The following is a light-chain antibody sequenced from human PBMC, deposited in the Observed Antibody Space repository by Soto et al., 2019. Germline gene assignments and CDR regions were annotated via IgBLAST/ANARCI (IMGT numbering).Light chain of an antibody. CDR3: QQTYNLPPY. V-gene: IGKV1-39*01. J-gene: IGKJ4*01. CDR1: QTISTF. CDR2: SIS. Sequence: DIQLTQSPSSLSASVGDRVSITCRTSQTISTFLNWYHHRPGQAPKLLIYSISNLQSGVPSRFSGGGAGTEFTLTISSLQPEDFGSYACQQTYNLPPYFGGGTRVQIK.